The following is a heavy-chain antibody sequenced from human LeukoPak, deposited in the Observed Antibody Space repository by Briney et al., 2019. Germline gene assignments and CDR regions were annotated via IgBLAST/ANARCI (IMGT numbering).Heavy chain of an antibody. J-gene: IGHJ4*02. CDR2: INSDGSST. V-gene: IGHV3-74*01. CDR1: GFTFSSYW. Sequence: PGGSLRLSCAASGFTFSSYWMHWVRQAPGKGLVWVSRINSDGSSTSYADSVKGRFTISRDNAKNTLYLQMNSLRAEDTAVYYCARDRVDYYDSSGYYSGGFDYWGQGTLVTVSS. CDR3: ARDRVDYYDSSGYYSGGFDY. D-gene: IGHD3-22*01.